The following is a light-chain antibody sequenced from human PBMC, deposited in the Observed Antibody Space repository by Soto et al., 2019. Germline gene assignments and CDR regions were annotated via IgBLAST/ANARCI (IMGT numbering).Light chain of an antibody. V-gene: IGLV2-14*01. CDR1: SSDVGAYNY. CDR3: SSYTYSSTVV. CDR2: EVS. Sequence: QSALTQPASVSGSPGQSITISCTGTSSDVGAYNYVSWYQQHPGKAPKLMIYEVSNRPSGVSNRFSGSKSGNTASLTISGLQAEDEADYYCSSYTYSSTVVSGGGTKLTVL. J-gene: IGLJ2*01.